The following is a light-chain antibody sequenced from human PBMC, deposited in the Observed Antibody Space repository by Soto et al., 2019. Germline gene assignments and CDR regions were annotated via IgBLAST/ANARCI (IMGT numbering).Light chain of an antibody. V-gene: IGKV1-39*01. CDR2: AAS. CDR3: QQSYSTPRT. Sequence: IHMTHSPSSLSASVVYRVSITCLASQSISSYLNWYQQKPGKAPKLLIYAASSLQSGVPSRFSGSGSGTDFTLTISSLQPEDFATYYCQQSYSTPRTFGQGTKVDI. CDR1: QSISSY. J-gene: IGKJ1*01.